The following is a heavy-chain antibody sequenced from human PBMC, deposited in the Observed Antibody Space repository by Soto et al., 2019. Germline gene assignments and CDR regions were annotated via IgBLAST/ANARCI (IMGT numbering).Heavy chain of an antibody. CDR1: GFDFSSYS. V-gene: IGHV3-21*02. CDR3: VMDFGWYFRAGYMDV. Sequence: EVQLVESGGGLVKPGGSLRLSCAASGFDFSSYSMNWVRQAPGEGLEWVSSINEDSSYIYYAHSVRGRFTSSRDNAKESLYLQMKSLRAEDTAVDYCVMDFGWYFRAGYMDVWGDGATVTVSS. D-gene: IGHD3-3*01. CDR2: INEDSSYI. J-gene: IGHJ6*03.